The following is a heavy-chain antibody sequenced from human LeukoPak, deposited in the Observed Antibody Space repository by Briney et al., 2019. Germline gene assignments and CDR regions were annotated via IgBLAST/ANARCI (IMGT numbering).Heavy chain of an antibody. D-gene: IGHD6-19*01. CDR1: GFTFSSYA. J-gene: IGHJ3*02. CDR2: IYSGGST. V-gene: IGHV3-66*01. CDR3: AREAPGAAGAFDI. Sequence: GGSLRLSCAASGFTFSSYAMSWVRQAPGKGLEWVSVIYSGGSTYYADSVKGRFTISRDNSKNTLYLQMNSLRAEDTAVYYCAREAPGAAGAFDIWGQGTMVTVSS.